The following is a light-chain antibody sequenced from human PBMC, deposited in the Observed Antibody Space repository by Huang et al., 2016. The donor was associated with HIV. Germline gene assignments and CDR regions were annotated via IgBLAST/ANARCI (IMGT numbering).Light chain of an antibody. CDR3: QHYNSFPWT. J-gene: IGKJ1*01. V-gene: IGKV1-5*03. CDR1: QSIGTW. CDR2: EAS. Sequence: DIQMTQSSVTLSASVGDRVTITCRASQSIGTWLAWYQQKPGKAPNLLIYEASTLESGVPSRFSGGGSGTEFTLTINNLQPYDFATYYCQHYNSFPWTFGQGTKVEV.